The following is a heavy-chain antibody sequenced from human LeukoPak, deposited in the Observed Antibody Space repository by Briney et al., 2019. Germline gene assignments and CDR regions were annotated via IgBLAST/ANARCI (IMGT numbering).Heavy chain of an antibody. V-gene: IGHV3-7*01. J-gene: IGHJ4*02. CDR2: INQDGSET. D-gene: IGHD3-3*02. CDR3: ARLGAGMHFFYLDL. Sequence: GGSLRLSCALSGFTPSHYWMTWVRQAPGKGLEWVANINQDGSETFYVDSVKGRFTISRDNAKNSLYLQMNSLRAEDTAVYYCARLGAGMHFFYLDLWGQGTLVTVSS. CDR1: GFTPSHYW.